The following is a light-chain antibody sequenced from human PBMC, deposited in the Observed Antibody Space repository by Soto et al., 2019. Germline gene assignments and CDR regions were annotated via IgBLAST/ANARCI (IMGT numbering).Light chain of an antibody. CDR3: QQYGSSPPYT. CDR1: QSVSSSY. CDR2: GAS. Sequence: EIVLTQSPGTLSLSPGERATLSCRASQSVSSSYLAWYQQKPGQAPRLLIYGASSSATGIPDRFSGSGSGTEFTIIISRLEPEDFAVYYCQQYGSSPPYTFGQGTKLEIK. J-gene: IGKJ2*01. V-gene: IGKV3-20*01.